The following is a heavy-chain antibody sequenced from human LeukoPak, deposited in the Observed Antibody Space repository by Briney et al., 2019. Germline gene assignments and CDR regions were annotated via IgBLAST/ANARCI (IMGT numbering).Heavy chain of an antibody. CDR2: MKADGSET. J-gene: IGHJ4*02. Sequence: GGSLRLSCGGSGFTLSSYSMSWVRQAPGKGLEWVAYMKADGSETDYVDSVRGRFTISRDSAKNPLLLQMNSLRAEDTAVYYCARSITMIPEDYWGQGTLVTVSS. CDR3: ARSITMIPEDY. V-gene: IGHV3-7*04. D-gene: IGHD3-22*01. CDR1: GFTLSSYS.